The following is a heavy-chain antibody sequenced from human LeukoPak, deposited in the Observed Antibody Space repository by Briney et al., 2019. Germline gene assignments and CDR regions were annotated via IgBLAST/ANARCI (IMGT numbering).Heavy chain of an antibody. CDR1: GFTFSSYG. CDR2: ISYDGSNK. CDR3: AKDMIVGAWDV. J-gene: IGHJ6*02. D-gene: IGHD3-22*01. V-gene: IGHV3-30*18. Sequence: GRSLRLSCAASGFTFSSYGMHWVRQAPGKGLEWVAVISYDGSNKYYADSVKGRFTISRDNSKNTLYLQMNSLRAEDTAVYYCAKDMIVGAWDVWSQGTTVTVSS.